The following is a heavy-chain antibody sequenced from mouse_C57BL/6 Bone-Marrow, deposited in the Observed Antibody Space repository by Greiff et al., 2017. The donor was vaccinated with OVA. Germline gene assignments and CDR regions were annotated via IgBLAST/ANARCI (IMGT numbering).Heavy chain of an antibody. CDR2: IYPGDGDT. Sequence: QVQLQQSGPELVKPGASVKISCKASGYAFSSSWMNWVKQRPGQGLEWIGRIYPGDGDTNYNGKFKGKATLTADKTSSTAYMQLSSLTSEDSAVYFCEREKGYGNYVRYWYFDVWGTGTTVTVSS. V-gene: IGHV1-82*01. CDR1: GYAFSSSW. D-gene: IGHD2-10*02. CDR3: EREKGYGNYVRYWYFDV. J-gene: IGHJ1*03.